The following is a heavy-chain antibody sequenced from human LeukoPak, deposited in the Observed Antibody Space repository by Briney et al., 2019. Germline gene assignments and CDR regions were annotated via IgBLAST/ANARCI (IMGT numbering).Heavy chain of an antibody. CDR3: ARGKRDGYNFGYYYYMDV. CDR2: IIPIFGTA. Sequence: SVKVSCKASGGTFSSYAISWVRQAPGQGLEWMGGIIPIFGTANYAQKFQGRVTITADKSTSTAYMELSSLRSEDTAVYYCARGKRDGYNFGYYYYMDVWGKGTTVTVSS. V-gene: IGHV1-69*06. CDR1: GGTFSSYA. D-gene: IGHD5-24*01. J-gene: IGHJ6*03.